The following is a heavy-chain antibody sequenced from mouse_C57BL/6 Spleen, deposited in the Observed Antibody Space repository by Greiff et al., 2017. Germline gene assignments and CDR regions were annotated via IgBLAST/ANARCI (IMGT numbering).Heavy chain of an antibody. CDR3: ARYYGGSLLDD. D-gene: IGHD1-1*01. Sequence: QVQLQQSGPELVKPGASVKISCKASGYTFTDYYINWVKQRPGQGLEWIGWIFPGSGSTYYNEKFKGKATLTVDKSSSTAYMLLSSLTYVDSAVYFSARYYGGSLLDDWGQGTTLTVSS. CDR2: IFPGSGST. J-gene: IGHJ2*01. V-gene: IGHV1-75*01. CDR1: GYTFTDYY.